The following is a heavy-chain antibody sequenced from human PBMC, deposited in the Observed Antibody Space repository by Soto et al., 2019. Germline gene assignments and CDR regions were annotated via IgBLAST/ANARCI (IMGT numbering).Heavy chain of an antibody. CDR2: IYYSGST. CDR3: AGSYYDYVWGSYRVDY. CDR1: GGSISSSSYY. J-gene: IGHJ4*02. D-gene: IGHD3-16*02. Sequence: SETLSLTCTVSGGSISSSSYYWGWIRQPPGKGLEWIGSIYYSGSTYYNPSLKSRVTISVDTSKNQCSLKLSSVTAADTAVYYCAGSYYDYVWGSYRVDYWGQGTLVTVSS. V-gene: IGHV4-39*01.